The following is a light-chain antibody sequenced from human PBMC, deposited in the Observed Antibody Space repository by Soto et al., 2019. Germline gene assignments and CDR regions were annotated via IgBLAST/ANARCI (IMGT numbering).Light chain of an antibody. CDR3: QQYGSSPLT. CDR2: GAS. V-gene: IGKV3-20*01. J-gene: IGKJ1*01. CDR1: QSVSSTY. Sequence: EILLTQSPGTLSLSPGERATLSCRASQSVSSTYLDWYQQKPGQAPRLVVYGASTRATGIPDRFSGSGSGTDITLTINRLEPEDFAVYYCQQYGSSPLTFGQGTKVEIK.